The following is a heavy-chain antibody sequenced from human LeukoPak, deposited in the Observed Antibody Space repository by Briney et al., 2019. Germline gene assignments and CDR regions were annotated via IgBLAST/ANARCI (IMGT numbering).Heavy chain of an antibody. Sequence: SETLSLTCTVSGGSISSYHWSWIRQPPGKGLEWIGYIYYSGNTYYNPSLKSRVTISVDTSKNQFSLKVNSVTAADTAVYYCARTKPLDPFDFWGQGTLVTVSS. J-gene: IGHJ3*01. CDR3: ARTKPLDPFDF. CDR2: IYYSGNT. V-gene: IGHV4-59*01. CDR1: GGSISSYH.